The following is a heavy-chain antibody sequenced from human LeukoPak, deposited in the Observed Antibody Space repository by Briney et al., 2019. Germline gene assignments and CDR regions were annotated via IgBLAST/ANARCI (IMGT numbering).Heavy chain of an antibody. V-gene: IGHV4-34*01. CDR2: INHSGST. CDR1: GGSFSGYY. Sequence: SETLSLTCAVSGGSFSGYYWSWIRQPPRKGLEWIGEINHSGSTNYNPSLKSRVTISVDTSKNQFSLKLSSVTAEDTAVYYCARGGMTTVTQYFQHWGQGTLVTVSS. CDR3: ARGGMTTVTQYFQH. D-gene: IGHD4-17*01. J-gene: IGHJ1*01.